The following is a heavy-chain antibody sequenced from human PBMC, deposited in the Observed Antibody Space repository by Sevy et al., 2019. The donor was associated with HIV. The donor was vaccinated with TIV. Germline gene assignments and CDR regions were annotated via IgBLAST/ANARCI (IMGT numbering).Heavy chain of an antibody. CDR3: ARGGDYSSSPNYYYYGMDV. J-gene: IGHJ6*02. CDR2: IGTAGDP. D-gene: IGHD6-6*01. CDR1: GFTFSSYD. V-gene: IGHV3-13*05. Sequence: GGSLRLSCAASGFTFSSYDMHWVRQATGKGLEWVSAIGTAGDPYYPGSVKGRFTISRENAMNSLYLQLNSLRAGDTAVYYCARGGDYSSSPNYYYYGMDVWGQGTTVTVSS.